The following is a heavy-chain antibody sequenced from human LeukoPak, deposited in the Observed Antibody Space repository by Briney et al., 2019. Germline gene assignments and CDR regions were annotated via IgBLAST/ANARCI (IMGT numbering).Heavy chain of an antibody. V-gene: IGHV3-7*03. D-gene: IGHD2-15*01. CDR1: GFTFSSFW. J-gene: IGHJ4*02. CDR3: ASSGMCGGGTCYDLYFDF. CDR2: INQDGSYI. Sequence: PGGSLRLSCATSGFTFSSFWMNWVRQAPGKGLEWVATINQDGSYIYYVDSVEGRFTVSRDNTKNSLYLQMNSLRAEDTAVYYCASSGMCGGGTCYDLYFDFWGQGTLVTVSS.